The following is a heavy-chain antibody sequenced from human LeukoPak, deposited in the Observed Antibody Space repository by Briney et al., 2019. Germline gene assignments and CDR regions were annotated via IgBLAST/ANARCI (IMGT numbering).Heavy chain of an antibody. CDR3: ARVYDFPYYYYYMDV. J-gene: IGHJ6*03. CDR1: GGSISSYY. CDR2: IYYSGST. Sequence: SETLSPTCTVSGGSISSYYWSWIRQPPGKGLEWIGYIYYSGSTNYNPSLKSRVTISVDTSKNQFSLKLSSVTAADTAVYYCARVYDFPYYYYYMDVWGKGTTVTVSS. D-gene: IGHD3-3*01. V-gene: IGHV4-59*01.